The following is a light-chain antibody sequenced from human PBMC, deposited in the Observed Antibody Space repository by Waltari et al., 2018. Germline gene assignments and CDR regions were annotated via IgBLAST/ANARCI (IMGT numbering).Light chain of an antibody. J-gene: IGLJ2*01. Sequence: QSALTQPASLSGSAGQSITVPCAGTKNDIGTYNFVSWFQQFPGQAPKLLVSEATKPPSCVSYRFSGSKSGNPASLTISGLQAEDEADYSCCSYAGGSRVIFGGGTKLTVL. V-gene: IGLV2-23*01. CDR3: CSYAGGSRVI. CDR2: EAT. CDR1: KNDIGTYNF.